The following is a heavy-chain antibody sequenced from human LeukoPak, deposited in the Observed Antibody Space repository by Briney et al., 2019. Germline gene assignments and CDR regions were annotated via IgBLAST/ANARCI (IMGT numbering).Heavy chain of an antibody. D-gene: IGHD2/OR15-2a*01. CDR1: GDSVSSNNIA. Sequence: SQTLALTCGISGDSVSSNNIAWNWIRQSPSRGLEWLGRTYYRSKWRIDYAVSVKSRITINSDTSKNQFSLQLESVTPDDTAVYYCAGGKYSAFDIWGQGTMVTVSS. V-gene: IGHV6-1*01. CDR2: TYYRSKWRI. J-gene: IGHJ3*02. CDR3: AGGKYSAFDI.